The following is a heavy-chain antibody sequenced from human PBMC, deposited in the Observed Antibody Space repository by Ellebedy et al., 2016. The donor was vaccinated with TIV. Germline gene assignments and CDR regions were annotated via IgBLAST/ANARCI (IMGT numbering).Heavy chain of an antibody. J-gene: IGHJ4*02. V-gene: IGHV1-24*01. Sequence: GASVKVSCKVSGYTLTELSMPWVRQAPGKGLAWMGGFDPEDGETIYAQKFQGRVTMTEDTSTDTAYMELSSLRSDDTAVYYCARMGLTIFGVVIKYYFDYWGQGTLVTVSS. CDR2: FDPEDGET. D-gene: IGHD3-3*01. CDR3: ARMGLTIFGVVIKYYFDY. CDR1: GYTLTELS.